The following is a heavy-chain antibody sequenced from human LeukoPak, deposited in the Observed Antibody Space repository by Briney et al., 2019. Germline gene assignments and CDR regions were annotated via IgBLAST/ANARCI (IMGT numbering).Heavy chain of an antibody. CDR3: AREGVATTPALDY. V-gene: IGHV3-7*04. J-gene: IGHJ4*02. Sequence: GGSLILSCAASGFTFSSYWMSWVRQAPGKGLEWVANIKQDGSEKYYVDSVKGRFTISRDNAKNSLYLQMNSLRAEDTAVYYCAREGVATTPALDYWGQGTLVTVSS. CDR1: GFTFSSYW. D-gene: IGHD5-12*01. CDR2: IKQDGSEK.